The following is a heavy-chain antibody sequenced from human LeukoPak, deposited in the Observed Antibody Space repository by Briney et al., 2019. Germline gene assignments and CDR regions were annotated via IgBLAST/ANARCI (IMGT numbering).Heavy chain of an antibody. D-gene: IGHD6-13*01. CDR2: IHPGDSGT. CDR1: GYSFTSYW. J-gene: IGHJ5*02. CDR3: ARRFIAANWFDP. V-gene: IGHV5-51*01. Sequence: GESLEISCKGSGYSFTSYWIGWLRQMPGKGLEWMGIIHPGDSGTRYSPPFQGQVIISADKSISTVYLQWSSLKASDTAMYYCARRFIAANWFDPWGQETLVTVSS.